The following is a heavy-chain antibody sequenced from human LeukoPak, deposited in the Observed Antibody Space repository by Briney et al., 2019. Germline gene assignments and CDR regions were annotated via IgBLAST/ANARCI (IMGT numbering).Heavy chain of an antibody. V-gene: IGHV4-61*02. CDR3: ARGVTVTTWDPWFDT. CDR2: IYTSGST. J-gene: IGHJ5*02. Sequence: SQTLSLTCSASGGSISSSSYYWSWIRQPAGKGLEWIGRIYTSGSTKYNPSLKGRVTISVDTSKNQFSLKLNSVTAADTAVYYCARGVTVTTWDPWFDTWGQGTLVTVSS. D-gene: IGHD1-20*01. CDR1: GGSISSSSYY.